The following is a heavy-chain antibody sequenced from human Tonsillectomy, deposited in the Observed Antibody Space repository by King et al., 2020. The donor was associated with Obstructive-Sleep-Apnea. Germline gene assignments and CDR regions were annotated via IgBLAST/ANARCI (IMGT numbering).Heavy chain of an antibody. CDR3: AKDGAAAHYGMDV. D-gene: IGHD6-13*01. CDR2: IRYDGGNE. V-gene: IGHV3-30*02. Sequence: VQLVESGGGVVQPGRSLRLSCAASGFTFRNYGMHWVRQAPGKGLEWVAFIRYDGGNEYYADSLKGRFTISRDNSKNTLYLQMNSLRPEDTAVYYCAKDGAAAHYGMDVWGQGTTVTVSS. CDR1: GFTFRNYG. J-gene: IGHJ6*02.